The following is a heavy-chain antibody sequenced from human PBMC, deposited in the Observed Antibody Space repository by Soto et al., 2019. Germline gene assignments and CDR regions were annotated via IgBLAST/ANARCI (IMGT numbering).Heavy chain of an antibody. D-gene: IGHD3-16*01. CDR1: GYTFTSYY. J-gene: IGHJ6*02. Sequence: QVQLVQSGAEVKKPGASVKVSCKASGYTFTSYYMHWVRQAPGQGLEWMGWINPDSGVTYYPHKFQDRVTMTRDTSISTAYMELSRLTSDDTALYYCARDRGVRDVWGQGTTVSGSS. CDR2: INPDSGVT. CDR3: ARDRGVRDV. V-gene: IGHV1-2*02.